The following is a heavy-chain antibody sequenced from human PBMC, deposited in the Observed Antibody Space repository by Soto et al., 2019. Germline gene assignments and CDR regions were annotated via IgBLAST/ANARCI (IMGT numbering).Heavy chain of an antibody. CDR1: GFNFNDYG. Sequence: LRLSCAASGFNFNDYGMHWVRQAPGKGLEWVSSISWNSVSIGYADSAKGRFTISRDNAKNSLYLQMNSLRAEDTALYYCAKDMENGYNPYYYYGMDVWGQGTTVTVSS. J-gene: IGHJ6*02. D-gene: IGHD3-10*01. CDR2: ISWNSVSI. V-gene: IGHV3-9*01. CDR3: AKDMENGYNPYYYYGMDV.